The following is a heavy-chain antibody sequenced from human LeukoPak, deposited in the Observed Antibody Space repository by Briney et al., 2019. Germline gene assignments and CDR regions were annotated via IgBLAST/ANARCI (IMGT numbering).Heavy chain of an antibody. CDR3: VRYVVSGSGIYYFDY. CDR1: GGSISSSSHF. D-gene: IGHD3-10*01. J-gene: IGHJ4*02. CDR2: INYSGST. V-gene: IGHV4-39*01. Sequence: SETLSLTCTVSGGSISSSSHFWSWLRQPPGKGLEWIASINYSGSTYYNPSLNSRVTISVDTSKNQFSLKLSSVTAADTAVFYCVRYVVSGSGIYYFDYWGQGTLVTVSS.